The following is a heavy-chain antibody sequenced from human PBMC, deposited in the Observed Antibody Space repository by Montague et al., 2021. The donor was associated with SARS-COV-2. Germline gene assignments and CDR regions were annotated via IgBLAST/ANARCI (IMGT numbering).Heavy chain of an antibody. V-gene: IGHV4-59*01. D-gene: IGHD5-24*01. CDR2: IYYSGST. J-gene: IGHJ4*02. CDR3: ARVFPRWLQFDPYFDY. CDR1: GGSISSYY. Sequence: SETLSLTCTVSGGSISSYYWSWIRQPPGQGLELIGYIYYSGSTNYNPSXXRRVTISVDTSKNQFSLKLSSVTAADTAVSDCARVFPRWLQFDPYFDYWGQGTLVTVSS.